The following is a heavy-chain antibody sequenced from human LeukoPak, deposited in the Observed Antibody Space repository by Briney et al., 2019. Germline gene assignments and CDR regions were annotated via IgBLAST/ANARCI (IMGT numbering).Heavy chain of an antibody. CDR2: FDPEDGET. CDR1: GYTLTELS. V-gene: IGHV1-24*01. J-gene: IGHJ3*02. CDR3: ATVFPPSYGDYETDDAFDI. Sequence: ASVKGSWKVSGYTLTELSMHWVRQAPGKGLEWMGGFDPEDGETIYAPKFQGRVTMTEDTSTDTAYMELSSLRSEDTAVYYCATVFPPSYGDYETDDAFDIWGQGTMVTVSS. D-gene: IGHD4-17*01.